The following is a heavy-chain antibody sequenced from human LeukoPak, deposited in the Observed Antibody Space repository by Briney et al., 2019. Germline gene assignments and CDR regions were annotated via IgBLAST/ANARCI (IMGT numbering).Heavy chain of an antibody. CDR2: ISGSGGST. CDR3: AKAKGRSYGDPEN. V-gene: IGHV3-23*01. D-gene: IGHD4-17*01. J-gene: IGHJ4*02. CDR1: GFTFSSYA. Sequence: PRRSLRLSCAASGFTFSSYAMSWVRQAPGKGLEWVSAISGSGGSTYYADSVKGRFTISRDNSKNTLYLQMNSLRAEDTAVYYCAKAKGRSYGDPENWGQGTLVTVSS.